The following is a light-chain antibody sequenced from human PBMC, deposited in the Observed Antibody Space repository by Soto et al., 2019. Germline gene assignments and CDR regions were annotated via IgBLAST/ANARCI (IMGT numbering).Light chain of an antibody. CDR1: SSNIGSNT. V-gene: IGLV1-44*01. CDR3: ATWDGSLSAYV. CDR2: SNI. J-gene: IGLJ1*01. Sequence: LTQSPSASGTPGQGVTISCSGSSSNIGSNTVDWYQQFPGTAPKLLIYSNIKRPSGVPDRFSGSKSVTSASLAIRGLQSEDEADYFCATWDGSLSAYVFGTGTKVTVL.